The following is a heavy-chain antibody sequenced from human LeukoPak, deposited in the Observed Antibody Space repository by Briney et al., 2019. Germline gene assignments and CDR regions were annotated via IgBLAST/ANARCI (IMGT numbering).Heavy chain of an antibody. CDR3: ARQVNRAAPYVS. Sequence: GESLKISCKGSGYIFTSYWIGWVHQMPGKGLEWMGIIYPGDSDTRYSPSFQGQVIISADKSISTAYLQWSSLKASDTAMYYCARQVNRAAPYVSWGQGTLVTVSS. V-gene: IGHV5-51*07. CDR1: GYIFTSYW. J-gene: IGHJ5*02. CDR2: IYPGDSDT. D-gene: IGHD3-16*01.